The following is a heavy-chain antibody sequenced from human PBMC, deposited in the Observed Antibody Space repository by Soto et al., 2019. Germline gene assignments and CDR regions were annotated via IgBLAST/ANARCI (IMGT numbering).Heavy chain of an antibody. CDR3: ARDYDGARNYYGFPYYFDY. J-gene: IGHJ4*02. CDR1: GFTFSSYG. Sequence: GGSLRLSCAASGFTFSSYGMHWVRQAPGKGLEWVAVIWYDGSNKYYADSVKGRFTISRDNSKNTLYLQMNSLRAEDMAVYYCARDYDGARNYYGFPYYFDYWGQGTLVTVSS. V-gene: IGHV3-33*01. D-gene: IGHD3-10*01. CDR2: IWYDGSNK.